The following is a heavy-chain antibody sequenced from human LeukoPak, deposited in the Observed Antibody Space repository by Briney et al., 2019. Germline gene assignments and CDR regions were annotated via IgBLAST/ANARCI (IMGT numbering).Heavy chain of an antibody. CDR1: GFPFSNYA. D-gene: IGHD3-9*01. Sequence: GGSLRLSCAASGFPFSNYAMRWVRQAPGRGREWVSAIVGSGGSTYYADSVKGRFTISRDNPKNTLYLQMNSLRAEDTAVYYCAKWGDYDILTGYYYSDYWGQGTLVTVSS. V-gene: IGHV3-23*01. J-gene: IGHJ4*02. CDR3: AKWGDYDILTGYYYSDY. CDR2: IVGSGGST.